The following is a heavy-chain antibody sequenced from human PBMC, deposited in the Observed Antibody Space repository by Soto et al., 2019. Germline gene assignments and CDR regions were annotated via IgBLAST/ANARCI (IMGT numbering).Heavy chain of an antibody. V-gene: IGHV3-21*01. CDR1: GFPFRTYL. CDR2: ISSSSSYI. Sequence: VGSTSLSWATSGFPFRTYLMTLVRQARGKGLEWVSSISSSSSYIYYADSVKGRFTISRDNAKNSLYLQMNSLRAEDTAVYYCARDGYDLRGDYYGMDVWGQGSTVTGSS. J-gene: IGHJ6*02. CDR3: ARDGYDLRGDYYGMDV. D-gene: IGHD5-12*01.